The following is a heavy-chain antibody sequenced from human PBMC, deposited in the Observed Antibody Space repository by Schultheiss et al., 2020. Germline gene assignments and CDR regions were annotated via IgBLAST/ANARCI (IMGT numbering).Heavy chain of an antibody. CDR1: GGSISSSNW. CDR2: IYHSGST. J-gene: IGHJ5*02. CDR3: ARGSGSYYGSNWFDP. D-gene: IGHD3-10*01. Sequence: SATLSLTCAVSGGSISSSNWWSWVRQPPGKGLEWIGEIYHSGSTNYNPSLKSRVTISVDTSKNQFSLKLSSVTAADTAVYYCARGSGSYYGSNWFDPWGQGTLVTVSS. V-gene: IGHV4-4*02.